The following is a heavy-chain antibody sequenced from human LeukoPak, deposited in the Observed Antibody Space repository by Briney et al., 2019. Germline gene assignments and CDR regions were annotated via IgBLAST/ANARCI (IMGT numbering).Heavy chain of an antibody. Sequence: GGSLRLSCGASGFTFSDYAICRVRQAPGKGLEWVSTITGSGSNTYYADSVKGRFTISRDNFRSTLYLRMNTLRAEDTGIYYCARYRSASYVGWFDPWGQGTLVTVSS. J-gene: IGHJ5*02. D-gene: IGHD6-19*01. V-gene: IGHV3-23*01. CDR2: ITGSGSNT. CDR1: GFTFSDYA. CDR3: ARYRSASYVGWFDP.